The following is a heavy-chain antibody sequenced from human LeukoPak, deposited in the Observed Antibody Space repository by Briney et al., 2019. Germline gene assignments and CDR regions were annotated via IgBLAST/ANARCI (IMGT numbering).Heavy chain of an antibody. Sequence: ASVKVSCKASGYTFTSYGISWVRQAPGQGLERMGWISAYNGKTNYAQKLQGRVTMTTDTSTSTAYMELRSLRSDDTAVYYCARVELDDYGDYYWHFDLWGRGTLVTVSS. CDR2: ISAYNGKT. CDR1: GYTFTSYG. CDR3: ARVELDDYGDYYWHFDL. J-gene: IGHJ2*01. V-gene: IGHV1-18*01. D-gene: IGHD4-17*01.